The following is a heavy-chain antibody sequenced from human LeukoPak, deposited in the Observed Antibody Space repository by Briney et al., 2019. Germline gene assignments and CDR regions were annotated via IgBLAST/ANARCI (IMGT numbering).Heavy chain of an antibody. CDR3: ASYSGTYSAFEI. J-gene: IGHJ3*02. V-gene: IGHV4-39*07. Sequence: SETLSLTCTASGDSITNSNYYWGWVRQSPGRGLEWLGNIFYNGGPYYNPSFKSRVAISVDTSKNHFSLTLNAVTAADTAVYYCASYSGTYSAFEIWGQGTPVTVSS. CDR2: IFYNGGP. D-gene: IGHD1-26*01. CDR1: GDSITNSNYY.